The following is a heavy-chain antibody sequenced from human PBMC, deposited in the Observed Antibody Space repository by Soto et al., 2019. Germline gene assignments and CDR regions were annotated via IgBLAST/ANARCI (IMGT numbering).Heavy chain of an antibody. D-gene: IGHD4-17*01. CDR3: ARLGTQTTPDP. CDR1: GGSISSSSYY. J-gene: IGHJ5*02. V-gene: IGHV4-39*01. Sequence: QLQLQESGPGLVKPSETLSLTCTVSGGSISSSSYYWGWIRQPPGKGLEWIGSIYYSGSTYYNPSLKRRVTISVDTSKNQFSLKLSSVTAADTAVYYCARLGTQTTPDPWGQGTLVTVSS. CDR2: IYYSGST.